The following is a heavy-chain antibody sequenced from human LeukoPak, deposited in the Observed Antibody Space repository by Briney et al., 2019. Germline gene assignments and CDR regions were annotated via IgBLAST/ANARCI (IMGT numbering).Heavy chain of an antibody. CDR1: GGSISSSSYY. Sequence: SETLSLTCTVSGGSISSSSYYWGWIRQPPGKGLKWIGSIYYSGSTYYNPSLKSRVTISVDTSKNQFSLKLSSVTAADTAVYYWARVGVVVVTTGHWYFDLWGRGTLVTVSS. J-gene: IGHJ2*01. D-gene: IGHD3-22*01. V-gene: IGHV4-39*07. CDR3: ARVGVVVVTTGHWYFDL. CDR2: IYYSGST.